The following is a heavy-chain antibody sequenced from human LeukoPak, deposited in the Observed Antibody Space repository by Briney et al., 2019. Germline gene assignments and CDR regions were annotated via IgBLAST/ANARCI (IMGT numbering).Heavy chain of an antibody. CDR1: GFTFSSYG. Sequence: GGSLRLSCAASGFTFSSYGMHWVRQAPGKGLEWVAFIRYDGSNKYYADSVKGRFTISRDNSKNTLYLQMNSLRAEDTAVYYCAKDALGIVVVPAASIDYWGQGTLVTFSS. CDR2: IRYDGSNK. D-gene: IGHD2-2*01. J-gene: IGHJ4*02. V-gene: IGHV3-30*02. CDR3: AKDALGIVVVPAASIDY.